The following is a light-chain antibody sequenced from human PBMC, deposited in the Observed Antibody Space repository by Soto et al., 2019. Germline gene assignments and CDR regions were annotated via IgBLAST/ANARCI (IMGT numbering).Light chain of an antibody. Sequence: DIKIVQSPSFLCASVGDRVTIACRASHTITRYLNWYQQKSGQAPKLLINAASTLRSGVPSRFSGSGSGTDFTLTIDSMQPEDFANYYCQQSYNSPFNFGPGTKLDIK. V-gene: IGKV1-39*01. CDR2: AAS. CDR1: HTITRY. CDR3: QQSYNSPFN. J-gene: IGKJ3*01.